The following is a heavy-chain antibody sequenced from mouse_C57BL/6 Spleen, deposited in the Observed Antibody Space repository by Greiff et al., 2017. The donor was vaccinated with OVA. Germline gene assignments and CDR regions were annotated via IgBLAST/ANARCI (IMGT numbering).Heavy chain of an antibody. J-gene: IGHJ3*01. Sequence: VQLQQSGAELVMPGASVKLSCKASGYTFTSYWMHWVKQRPGQGLEWIGEIDPSDSYTNYNQKFKGKSTLTVDKSSSTAYMQLSSLTSEDSAVYYCGPYGFAYWGQGTLVTVSA. V-gene: IGHV1-69*01. CDR2: IDPSDSYT. CDR3: GPYGFAY. D-gene: IGHD2-12*01. CDR1: GYTFTSYW.